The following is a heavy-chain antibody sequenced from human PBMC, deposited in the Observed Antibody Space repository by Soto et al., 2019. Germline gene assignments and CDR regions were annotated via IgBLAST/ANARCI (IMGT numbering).Heavy chain of an antibody. D-gene: IGHD3-10*01. V-gene: IGHV4-34*01. CDR2: INHSGST. J-gene: IGHJ4*02. CDR3: ARHIRSGSYYTGPVEF. Sequence: SETLSLTCTVHGWTLSGYYWNWIRQPPGKGLEWIGEINHSGSTNYNPSLKSRVTISVDTSKNQFSLRLSSVTAADTAVYYCARHIRSGSYYTGPVEFWGQGPLVNVS. CDR1: GWTLSGYY.